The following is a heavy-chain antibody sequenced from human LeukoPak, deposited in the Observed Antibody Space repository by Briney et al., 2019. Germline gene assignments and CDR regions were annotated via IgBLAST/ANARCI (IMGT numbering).Heavy chain of an antibody. D-gene: IGHD3-10*01. CDR1: GFTFSAYA. Sequence: PGGSLRLSCAGSGFTFSAYAMSWVRQAPGKGLEGVSAISGSGDRTYYADSVKGRFTISRDNSKNTLNLQMNSLRAEDTAVYYCATAYDITMIRGSRDFDYWGQGISVTVSS. V-gene: IGHV3-23*01. J-gene: IGHJ4*02. CDR3: ATAYDITMIRGSRDFDY. CDR2: ISGSGDRT.